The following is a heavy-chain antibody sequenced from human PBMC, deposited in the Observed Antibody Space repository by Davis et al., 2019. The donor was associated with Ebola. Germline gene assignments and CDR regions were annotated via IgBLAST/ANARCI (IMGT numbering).Heavy chain of an antibody. J-gene: IGHJ4*02. D-gene: IGHD3-22*01. V-gene: IGHV3-30*09. CDR3: ARASRYDSSAYFLSY. CDR2: ISHDGSNK. CDR1: GFTFSNYA. Sequence: GESLKISCAASGFTFSNYAMHWVRQAPGKGLEWVAVISHDGSNKYYADSVKGRFATSRDNSKTTLYLQMDSLRTEDTALYYCARASRYDSSAYFLSYWGQGTLLTVSS.